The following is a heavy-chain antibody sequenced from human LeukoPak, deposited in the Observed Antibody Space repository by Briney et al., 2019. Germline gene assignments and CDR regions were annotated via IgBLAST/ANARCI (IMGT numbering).Heavy chain of an antibody. CDR2: IYQSGST. Sequence: SETLSLTCAVSGGSISSSNWWSLVRQPPGKGLEWIGEIYQSGSTNYNPSLKSRVTISVDKSKNQFSLKLSSVTAADTAVYYCARAGYSSSWYVGKYFQHWGQGTLVTVSS. J-gene: IGHJ1*01. V-gene: IGHV4-4*02. CDR3: ARAGYSSSWYVGKYFQH. D-gene: IGHD6-13*01. CDR1: GGSISSSNW.